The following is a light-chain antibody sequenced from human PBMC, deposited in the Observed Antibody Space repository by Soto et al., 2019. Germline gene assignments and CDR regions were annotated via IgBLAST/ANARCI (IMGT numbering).Light chain of an antibody. CDR1: QGIAGS. V-gene: IGKV1-9*01. CDR2: AES. Sequence: DIQLTQSPSFLSASVGDRVTITCRASQGIAGSLAWYQPKPGKPPKLLIYAESTLQSGVPSRFSGSGSGTRGTLTISSLQPEDFATYYCQQVKSYPRTFGGGTRVEIK. J-gene: IGKJ4*01. CDR3: QQVKSYPRT.